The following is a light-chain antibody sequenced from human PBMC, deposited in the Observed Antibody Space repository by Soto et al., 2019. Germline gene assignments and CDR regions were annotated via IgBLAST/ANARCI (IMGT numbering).Light chain of an antibody. CDR1: SSDVAGYNY. Sequence: QSALTQPPSASGSPGQSVAISCTGTSSDVAGYNYVSWYQQHPGKAPKLMLHEVTKRPSGVPDRFSGSKSGNTASLTVSGLQAEDEADYYCSSYAGSNNVVFGGGTKLTVL. J-gene: IGLJ2*01. CDR2: EVT. CDR3: SSYAGSNNVV. V-gene: IGLV2-8*01.